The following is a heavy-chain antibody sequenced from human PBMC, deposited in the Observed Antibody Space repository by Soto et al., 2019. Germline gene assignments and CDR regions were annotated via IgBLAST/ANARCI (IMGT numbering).Heavy chain of an antibody. D-gene: IGHD3-10*01. CDR1: GFTVSSNY. CDR3: ARDMVG. J-gene: IGHJ4*02. V-gene: IGHV3-53*02. Sequence: VQLVETGGGLIQPGGSLRLSCADSGFTVSSNYMSWVRQAPGKGLEWVSVIYSGGSTYYADSVKGRVTISRDNSKNTLYLQMNRLRAGDTAVYYCARDMVGWGQGTLVTVSS. CDR2: IYSGGST.